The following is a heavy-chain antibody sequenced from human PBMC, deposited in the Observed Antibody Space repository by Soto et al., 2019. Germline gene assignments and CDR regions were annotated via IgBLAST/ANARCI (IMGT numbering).Heavy chain of an antibody. CDR2: IYPGDSDT. V-gene: IGHV5-51*01. CDR1: GYSFTSYW. Sequence: GESLKLSCKVSGYSFTSYWIGWGRQMPGKGLEWMGIIYPGDSDTRYSPSFQGQVTISADKSISTAYLQWSSLKASDTAMYYCARPVDWLGEFDSWGQGTMVTVAS. CDR3: ARPVDWLGEFDS. D-gene: IGHD3-9*01. J-gene: IGHJ3*02.